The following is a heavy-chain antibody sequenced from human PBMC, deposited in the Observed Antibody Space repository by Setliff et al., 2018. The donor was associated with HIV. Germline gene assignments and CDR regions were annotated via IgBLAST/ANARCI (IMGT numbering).Heavy chain of an antibody. J-gene: IGHJ4*02. CDR3: VRDKDWAFDY. CDR1: GFTFSNYG. V-gene: IGHV3-33*08. Sequence: GGSLRLSCAASGFTFSNYGMHWVRQAPGKGLEWVAAIWYDRSNKYHADSVKGRFTISRDNAKNSLYLQMNSLRAEDTAVYYCVRDKDWAFDYWGQGTLVTVS. D-gene: IGHD3-9*01. CDR2: IWYDRSNK.